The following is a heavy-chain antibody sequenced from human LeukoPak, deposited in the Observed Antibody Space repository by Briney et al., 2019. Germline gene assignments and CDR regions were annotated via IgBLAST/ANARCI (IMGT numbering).Heavy chain of an antibody. CDR3: ARGDYGDYVPFDY. D-gene: IGHD4-17*01. CDR2: IYYSGST. V-gene: IGHV4-59*01. J-gene: IGHJ4*02. CDR1: GGAISSYY. Sequence: SETLSLTCTVSGGAISSYYWSWIRQPPGKGLEWIGYIYYSGSTNYNPSLKSRVTISVDTSKNQFSLKLSSVTAADPAVYYCARGDYGDYVPFDYWGQGTLVTVSS.